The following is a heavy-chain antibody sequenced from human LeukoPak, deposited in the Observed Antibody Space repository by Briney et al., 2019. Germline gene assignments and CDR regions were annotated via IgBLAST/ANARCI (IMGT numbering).Heavy chain of an antibody. V-gene: IGHV4-34*01. CDR1: GGSFSGYY. Sequence: SETLSLTCAVYGGSFSGYYWSWIRQPPGKGLEWIGEINHSGSTNYNPSLKSRVTISVDTSKNQFSLKLSSVTAADTAVYYCASQYYDILTGYRGYGMDVWGQGTTVTVSS. CDR3: ASQYYDILTGYRGYGMDV. CDR2: INHSGST. D-gene: IGHD3-9*01. J-gene: IGHJ6*02.